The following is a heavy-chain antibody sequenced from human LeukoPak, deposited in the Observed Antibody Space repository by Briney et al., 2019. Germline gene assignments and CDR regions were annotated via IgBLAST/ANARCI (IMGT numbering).Heavy chain of an antibody. V-gene: IGHV3-7*01. CDR2: IKQDGSEK. CDR3: ARDPAAAGWGYFDY. D-gene: IGHD6-13*01. J-gene: IGHJ4*02. CDR1: GFTFSSYW. Sequence: GGSLRLSCAASGFTFSSYWMSWVRQAPGKGLEWVANIKQDGSEKYYVDSVKGRFTISRDNAKNSLYLQMNSLGAEDTAVYYCARDPAAAGWGYFDYWGQGTLVTVSS.